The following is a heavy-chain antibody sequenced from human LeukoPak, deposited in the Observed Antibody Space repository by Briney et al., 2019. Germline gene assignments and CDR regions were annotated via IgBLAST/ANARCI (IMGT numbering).Heavy chain of an antibody. Sequence: QPGGSLRLSCVASGFIFSSYGMHWVRQAPGKGLEWVAVISYHGSNKYYADSVKGRFTISRDNSKNSLYLQMNSLRAEDTATYYCARGLVPAAVEFDYWGQGTLVTVSS. CDR2: ISYHGSNK. CDR1: GFIFSSYG. V-gene: IGHV3-30*03. D-gene: IGHD2-2*01. J-gene: IGHJ4*02. CDR3: ARGLVPAAVEFDY.